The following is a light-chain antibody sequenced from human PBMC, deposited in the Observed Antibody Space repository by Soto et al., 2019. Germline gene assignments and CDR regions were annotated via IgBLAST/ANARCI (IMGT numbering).Light chain of an antibody. CDR1: SSNIGGTNY. CDR3: ASWDDRLGAVI. J-gene: IGLJ2*01. V-gene: IGLV1-47*02. Sequence: QLVLTQPPSASGTPGQRAFISCSGSSSNIGGTNYAYWYQQLPGAAPKLLMHSNNLRPSGVPERISGSKSGTSASLAISGLRSEDEAVYYCASWDDRLGAVIFGGGTKVTVL. CDR2: SNN.